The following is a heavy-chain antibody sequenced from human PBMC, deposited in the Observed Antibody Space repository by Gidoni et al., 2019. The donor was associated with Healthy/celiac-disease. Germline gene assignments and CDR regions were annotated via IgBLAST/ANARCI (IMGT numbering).Heavy chain of an antibody. J-gene: IGHJ6*02. CDR3: AKSIAAHGYYGMDV. D-gene: IGHD6-6*01. CDR1: GFTFDDYA. Sequence: EVQLVESGGGLVQPGRSLRLSCAASGFTFDDYAMHWVRQAPGKCLEWVSGISWNSGSIGYADSVKGRFTISRDNAKNSLYLQMNSLRAEDTALYYCAKSIAAHGYYGMDVWGQGTTVTVSS. CDR2: ISWNSGSI. V-gene: IGHV3-9*01.